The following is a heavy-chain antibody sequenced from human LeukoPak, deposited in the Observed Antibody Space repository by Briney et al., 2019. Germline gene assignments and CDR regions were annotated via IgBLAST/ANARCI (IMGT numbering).Heavy chain of an antibody. D-gene: IGHD5-18*01. Sequence: GASVKVSCKASGYTFTGYYMHWVRQAPGQGLEWMGRINPNSGGTNYAQKFQGRVTMTRDTSISTAYMELSRLRSDDTAVYYCAKTRFPGYSYGYGLLDYWGQGTLVAVSS. CDR3: AKTRFPGYSYGYGLLDY. CDR1: GYTFTGYY. CDR2: INPNSGGT. V-gene: IGHV1-2*06. J-gene: IGHJ4*02.